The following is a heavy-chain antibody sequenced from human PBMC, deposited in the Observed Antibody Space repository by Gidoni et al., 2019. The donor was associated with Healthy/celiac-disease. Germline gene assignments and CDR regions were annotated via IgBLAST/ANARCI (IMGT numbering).Heavy chain of an antibody. Sequence: EVQLVQSGAEVKKPGESLKISCKGSGYSFTSYWIGWVRQLPGKGLVWMGIIYPGDSDTIYSPSFQGQVTISADKSISTAYLQWGSLKASDTAMYYCARPAGRSGYQDAFDIWGQGTMVTVSS. CDR3: ARPAGRSGYQDAFDI. V-gene: IGHV5-51*01. J-gene: IGHJ3*02. CDR2: IYPGDSDT. CDR1: GYSFTSYW. D-gene: IGHD3-3*01.